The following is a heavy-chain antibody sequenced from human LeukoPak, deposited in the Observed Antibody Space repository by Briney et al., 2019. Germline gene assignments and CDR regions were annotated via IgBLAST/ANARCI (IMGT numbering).Heavy chain of an antibody. D-gene: IGHD5-18*01. CDR2: INSDGSST. J-gene: IGHJ6*03. CDR1: GFTFSSYW. Sequence: PGGSLRLSCAASGFTFSSYWMHWVRQAPGKGLVWVSRINSDGSSTSYADSVKGRFTISRDNAKNTLYLQMNSLRAEDTAVYYCAGYSYGYYYYYVDVWGKGTTVTVSS. V-gene: IGHV3-74*01. CDR3: AGYSYGYYYYYVDV.